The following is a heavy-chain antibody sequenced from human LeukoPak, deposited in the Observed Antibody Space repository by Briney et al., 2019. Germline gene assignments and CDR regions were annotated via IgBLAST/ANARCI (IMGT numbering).Heavy chain of an antibody. CDR1: VGSFSGYY. CDR3: ARDRYYYESSGYYRYWDY. J-gene: IGHJ4*02. Sequence: SETLSLTCAVYVGSFSGYYWTWIRQPPGKGLEWIGEINHSGSTNYNPSLKSRVTISVDTSKNQFSLKLSSVTAADTAVYYCARDRYYYESSGYYRYWDYWGQGTLVTVSS. D-gene: IGHD3-22*01. V-gene: IGHV4-34*01. CDR2: INHSGST.